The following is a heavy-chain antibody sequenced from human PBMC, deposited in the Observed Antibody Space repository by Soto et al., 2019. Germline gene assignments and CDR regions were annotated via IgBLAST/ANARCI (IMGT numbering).Heavy chain of an antibody. CDR1: GSAFSSYG. CDR3: VKKRIVAPVNWYFDL. J-gene: IGHJ2*01. V-gene: IGHV3-64D*06. CDR2: ISPDGRDT. D-gene: IGHD2-15*01. Sequence: EVQLVESGGALVQPGGSLRLSCSAYGSAFSSYGMHWVRHAPGRRLEYVSAISPDGRDTYYADSVKGRFTISRDNSKNTVDLQMNSLRAKDTAVYYFVKKRIVAPVNWYFDLRGRGTMLIVSS.